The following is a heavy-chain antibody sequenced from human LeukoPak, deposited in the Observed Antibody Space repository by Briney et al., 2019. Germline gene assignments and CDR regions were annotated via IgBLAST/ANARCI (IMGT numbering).Heavy chain of an antibody. CDR1: GYTFTSYD. CDR2: MNPNSGNT. D-gene: IGHD3-3*01. Sequence: ASVKVSCKASGYTFTSYDIYWVRETTGQGLEWMGWMNPNSGNTCYGQKFQGRVTMTRNTSISTAYMELRSLRSDDTAVYYCARDGFLEWLSHFDYWGQGTLVTVSS. CDR3: ARDGFLEWLSHFDY. J-gene: IGHJ4*02. V-gene: IGHV1-8*01.